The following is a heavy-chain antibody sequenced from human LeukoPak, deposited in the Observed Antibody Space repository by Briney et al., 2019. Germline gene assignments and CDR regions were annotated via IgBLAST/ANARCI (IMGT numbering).Heavy chain of an antibody. V-gene: IGHV3-21*01. J-gene: IGHJ4*02. CDR1: GSTFNKYS. Sequence: GGSLRLSCAASGSTFNKYSMNWVRQAPGKGLEWVSSISDASTYIFYADSVKGRFTISRDNAKNSLYLQMNSLRAEDTAVYYCASQGGAMGGHDGWIDYWGQGTLVTVSS. CDR3: ASQGGAMGGHDGWIDY. D-gene: IGHD1-1*01. CDR2: ISDASTYI.